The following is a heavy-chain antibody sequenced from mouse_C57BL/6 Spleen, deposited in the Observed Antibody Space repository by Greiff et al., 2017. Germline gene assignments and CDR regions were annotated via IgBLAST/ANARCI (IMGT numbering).Heavy chain of an antibody. J-gene: IGHJ3*01. CDR2: GQGLGWIG. D-gene: IGHD2-4*01. CDR3: SEDAAVDYCASAYDYDGAWVAY. V-gene: IGHV1-87*01. CDR1: YTFSRRVH. Sequence: VQLQQSGPELARPWASVKISCQAFYTFSRRVHFAIRDTNYWMQWVTQRPGQGLGWIGAIYPGNGDPSYNQKFKGKATLPADKSSSTAYMQLRSLTSEDAAVDYCASAYDYDGAWVAYWGQGTLVTVSA.